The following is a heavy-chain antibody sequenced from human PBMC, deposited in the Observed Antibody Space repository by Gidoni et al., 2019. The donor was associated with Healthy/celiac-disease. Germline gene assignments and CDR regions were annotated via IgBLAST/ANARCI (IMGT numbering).Heavy chain of an antibody. D-gene: IGHD3-10*01. CDR3: ARDLDQTGLLWFGEPKLGGVDY. Sequence: EVQLVESGGGLVKPGGSLRLSCAASGFTFSSYSMNWVRQAPGKGLEWVSSISSSSSYIYYADSVKGRFTISRDNAKNSLYLQMNSLRAEDTAVYYCARDLDQTGLLWFGEPKLGGVDYWGQGTLVTVSS. V-gene: IGHV3-21*01. J-gene: IGHJ4*02. CDR2: ISSSSSYI. CDR1: GFTFSSYS.